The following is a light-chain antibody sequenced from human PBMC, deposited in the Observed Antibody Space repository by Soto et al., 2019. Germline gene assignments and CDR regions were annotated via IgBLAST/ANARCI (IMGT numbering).Light chain of an antibody. J-gene: IGLJ2*01. CDR1: SGSVSASYY. V-gene: IGLV8-61*01. CDR3: VLYMGSGILA. Sequence: QAVVTQEPSFSVSPGGTVTLTCGFSSGSVSASYYPSWYQQTPGQAPRTLIYTTNTRSSGVPDRFSGSILGNKAALTITGAQADDESDYYCVLYMGSGILAFGGGTKLTVL. CDR2: TTN.